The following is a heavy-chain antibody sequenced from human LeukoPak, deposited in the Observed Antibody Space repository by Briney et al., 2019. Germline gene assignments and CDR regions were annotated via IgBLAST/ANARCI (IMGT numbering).Heavy chain of an antibody. CDR3: ARTSGTSFDY. D-gene: IGHD1-14*01. J-gene: IGHJ4*02. CDR2: IYYSGST. Sequence: KPSETLSLTCTVSGGSISCYYWSWIRQPPGKGLEWIGYIYYSGSTNYNPSLKSRVTISVDTSKNQFSLKLSSVTAADTAVYYCARTSGTSFDYWGQGTLVTVSS. CDR1: GGSISCYY. V-gene: IGHV4-59*01.